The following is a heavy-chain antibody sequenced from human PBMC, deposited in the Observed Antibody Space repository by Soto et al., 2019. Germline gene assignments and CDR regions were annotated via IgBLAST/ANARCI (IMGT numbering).Heavy chain of an antibody. CDR1: GYSITSAYF. V-gene: IGHV4-38-2*02. J-gene: IGHJ4*02. CDR2: IFRSGST. D-gene: IGHD3-22*01. CDR3: ARVAYYDSTGYYYYFDY. Sequence: SDPLSLKSSVSGYSITSAYFWGLIRQPPLKGMEWIGSIFRSGSTYYDPSLKSRVTISLDTSKNQFFLKLSSVTAADTAVYYCARVAYYDSTGYYYYFDYWGQGNLVTGSS.